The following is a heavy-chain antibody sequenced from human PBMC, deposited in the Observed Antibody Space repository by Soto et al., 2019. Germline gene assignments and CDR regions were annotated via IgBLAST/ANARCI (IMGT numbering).Heavy chain of an antibody. D-gene: IGHD1-26*01. CDR1: GYTFTNYD. Sequence: GASVKVSCKASGYTFTNYDISWVRQATGQGLEWMGWMNPNSANTGYAQKFQGRVSMTRDTSTNTAYMELSSLRSEDTAIYYCARMATSGTLNWFDPWGQGTLVTVS. V-gene: IGHV1-8*01. J-gene: IGHJ5*02. CDR3: ARMATSGTLNWFDP. CDR2: MNPNSANT.